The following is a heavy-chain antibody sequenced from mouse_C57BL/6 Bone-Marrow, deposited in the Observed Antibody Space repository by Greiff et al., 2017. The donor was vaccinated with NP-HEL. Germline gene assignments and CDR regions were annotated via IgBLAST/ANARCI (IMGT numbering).Heavy chain of an antibody. CDR1: GYAFTSYW. D-gene: IGHD3-2*02. V-gene: IGHV1-55*01. CDR2: IYPGSGST. Sequence: QVQLQQPGAELVQPGASVKMSCTASGYAFTSYWITWVKQRPGQGLEWIGDIYPGSGSTNYNEQFKSKATLTVDTSSSTAYMQLSSLTSEDSAVYYCAAAAQATSYFDYWGQGTTLTVSS. CDR3: AAAAQATSYFDY. J-gene: IGHJ2*01.